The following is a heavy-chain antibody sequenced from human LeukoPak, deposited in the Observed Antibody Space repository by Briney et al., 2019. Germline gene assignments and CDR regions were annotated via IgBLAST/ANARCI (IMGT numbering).Heavy chain of an antibody. CDR2: ISDIGSI. D-gene: IGHD2/OR15-2a*01. CDR3: AGHHPRNTVDF. Sequence: SETLSLTCTVSGVSISSYYWSWIRQPPGKGLEWIAYISDIGSINYNPSLKSRVTISLDTSKNQFSLKLSSVTAADTAVYYCAGHHPRNTVDFWGQGTLVTVSS. J-gene: IGHJ4*02. V-gene: IGHV4-59*08. CDR1: GVSISSYY.